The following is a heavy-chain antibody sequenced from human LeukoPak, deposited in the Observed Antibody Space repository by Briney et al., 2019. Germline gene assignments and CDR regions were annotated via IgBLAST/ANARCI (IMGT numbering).Heavy chain of an antibody. CDR2: VSSTGGDK. V-gene: IGHV3-11*01. CDR1: GVTFEDYY. D-gene: IGHD3-10*01. J-gene: IGHJ4*02. Sequence: GGSLRLSCTGSGVTFEDYYLSWIRQAPGKGLEWISYVSSTGGDKFYADPVKGRFTISRDNARNSVYMEMNDLIAEDTAFYYCARGENGSFDRWGQGTLVIVSS. CDR3: ARGENGSFDR.